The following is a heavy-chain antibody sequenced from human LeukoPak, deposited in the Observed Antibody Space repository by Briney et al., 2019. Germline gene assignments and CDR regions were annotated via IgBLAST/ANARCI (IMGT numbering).Heavy chain of an antibody. D-gene: IGHD2-21*01. CDR1: AYRFTNYW. CDR3: ARQVCMWCSFDY. Sequence: GESLKISCKGSAYRFTNYWIGWVRLMPGKGLEWMGIIYPGDSDTRYSPSFQGQVTISADKSISTAYLQWSSLKASDTAMYYCARQVCMWCSFDYWGQGTLVTVSS. J-gene: IGHJ4*02. CDR2: IYPGDSDT. V-gene: IGHV5-51*01.